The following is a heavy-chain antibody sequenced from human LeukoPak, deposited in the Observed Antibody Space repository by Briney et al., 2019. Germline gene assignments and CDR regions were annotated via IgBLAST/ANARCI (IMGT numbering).Heavy chain of an antibody. CDR2: ISGSVGST. J-gene: IGHJ5*02. CDR3: AKDGGDIVVVVAADGINWFDP. CDR1: GFTFSSYA. Sequence: GGSLRLSCAASGFTFSSYAMSWVRQAPGKGLEWVSAISGSVGSTYYADSVKGRFTISRDNSKNTLYLQMNSLRAEDTAVYYCAKDGGDIVVVVAADGINWFDPWGQGTLVTVSS. D-gene: IGHD2-15*01. V-gene: IGHV3-23*01.